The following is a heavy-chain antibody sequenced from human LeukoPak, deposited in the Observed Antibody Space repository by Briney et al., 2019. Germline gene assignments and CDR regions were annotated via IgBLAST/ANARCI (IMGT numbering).Heavy chain of an antibody. J-gene: IGHJ5*02. V-gene: IGHV3-30*02. D-gene: IGHD3-22*01. Sequence: PGGSLRLSCAASGFTFSNYGMHWVRQAPGKGLEWVAFIRSDETNKYYTDSVKGRFTISRDNSKNTLYLQMNSLRAEDTAVYYCARAEYYDSSGGWFDPWGQGTLVTVSS. CDR1: GFTFSNYG. CDR2: IRSDETNK. CDR3: ARAEYYDSSGGWFDP.